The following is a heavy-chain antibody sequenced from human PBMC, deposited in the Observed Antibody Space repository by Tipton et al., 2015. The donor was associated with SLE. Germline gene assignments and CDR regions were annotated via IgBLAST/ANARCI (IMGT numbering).Heavy chain of an antibody. CDR3: ARVIVGATSRAFDI. CDR2: IYYSGST. D-gene: IGHD1-26*01. J-gene: IGHJ3*02. V-gene: IGHV4-31*03. CDR1: GGSISSGGYY. Sequence: TLSLTCTVSGGSISSGGYYWSWIRQHPGKGLEWIGYIYYSGSTYYNPSLKSRVTISADTSKNQFSLKLSSVTAADTAVYYCARVIVGATSRAFDIWGQGTMVTVSS.